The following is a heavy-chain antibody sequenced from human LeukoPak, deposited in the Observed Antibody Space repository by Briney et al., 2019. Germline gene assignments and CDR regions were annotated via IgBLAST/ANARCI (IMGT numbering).Heavy chain of an antibody. V-gene: IGHV3-74*01. D-gene: IGHD5-12*01. J-gene: IGHJ4*02. CDR3: ARETIYSGYDSLDY. CDR2: INSDGSST. CDR1: GFTFSSYW. Sequence: GGSLRLSCAASGFTFSSYWMHWVRQAPGKGLVWVSRINSDGSSTSYADSVKGRFTISRDNAKNTLYLQMNSLRAEDTAVYYCARETIYSGYDSLDYWGQGTLVTVSS.